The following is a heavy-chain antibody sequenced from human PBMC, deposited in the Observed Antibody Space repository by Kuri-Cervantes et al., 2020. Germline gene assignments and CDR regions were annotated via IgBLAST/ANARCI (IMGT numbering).Heavy chain of an antibody. D-gene: IGHD6-13*01. Sequence: GESLKISCAASGFTFSSYSMNWVRQAPGKGLEWVSTINSGGNTYYADSVKGRFTISRDNSKNTLYLQMTSLRAEDTAVYYCARGLVGSSWCDYFDYWGQGTLVTVSS. CDR3: ARGLVGSSWCDYFDY. V-gene: IGHV3-53*01. CDR1: GFTFSSYS. J-gene: IGHJ4*02. CDR2: INSGGNT.